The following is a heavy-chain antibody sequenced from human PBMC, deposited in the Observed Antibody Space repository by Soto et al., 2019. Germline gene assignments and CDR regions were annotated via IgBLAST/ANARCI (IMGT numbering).Heavy chain of an antibody. D-gene: IGHD4-17*01. CDR1: GGTFSSYA. V-gene: IGHV1-69*06. J-gene: IGHJ6*02. CDR2: IIPIFGTA. Sequence: GASVKVSCKASGGTFSSYAISWVRQAPGQGLEWMGGIIPIFGTANYAQKFQGRVTITADKSTSTAYMELSSLRSEDTAVYYCARDRATVTTYYYYGMDVWGQGTTVTVS. CDR3: ARDRATVTTYYYYGMDV.